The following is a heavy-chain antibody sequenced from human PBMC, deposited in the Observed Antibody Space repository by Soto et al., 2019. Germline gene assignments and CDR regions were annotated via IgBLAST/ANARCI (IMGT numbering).Heavy chain of an antibody. V-gene: IGHV3-21*06. J-gene: IGHJ4*02. Sequence: GGSLRLSCAASGFTFTRYSMNWVRQAPGKGLEWVSSISSTTNYIYYGDSMKGRFTISRDNAKNSLYLEMNSLRAEDTAVYYCARESEDLTSNFDYWGQGTLVTVYS. CDR3: ARESEDLTSNFDY. CDR2: ISSTTNYI. CDR1: GFTFTRYS.